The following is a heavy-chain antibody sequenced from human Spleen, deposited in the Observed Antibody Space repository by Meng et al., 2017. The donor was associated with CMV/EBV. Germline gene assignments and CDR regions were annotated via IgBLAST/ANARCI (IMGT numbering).Heavy chain of an antibody. D-gene: IGHD6-13*01. V-gene: IGHV3-33*01. CDR1: GFTFSSYG. J-gene: IGHJ6*02. Sequence: GESLKISCAASGFTFSSYGMHWVRQAPGKGLEWVAVIWYDGSNKYYADSVKGRFTISRDNSKNTLYLQMNSLRAEDTAVYYCARDQYSSSWPTYYYYGMDVWGQGTTVTVSS. CDR3: ARDQYSSSWPTYYYYGMDV. CDR2: IWYDGSNK.